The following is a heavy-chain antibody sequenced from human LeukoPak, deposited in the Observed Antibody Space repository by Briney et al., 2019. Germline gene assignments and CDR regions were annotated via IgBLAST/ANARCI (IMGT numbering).Heavy chain of an antibody. CDR2: ISSSSSYI. V-gene: IGHV3-21*01. CDR3: ARDLWEHPDAFDI. J-gene: IGHJ3*02. D-gene: IGHD1-26*01. Sequence: GGSLRLSCAASGFTFSSYSMNWVRQAPGKGLEWVSSISSSSSYIYYADSVKGRFTISRDNTKNSLYLQMNSLRAEDTAVYYCARDLWEHPDAFDIWGQGTMVTVSS. CDR1: GFTFSSYS.